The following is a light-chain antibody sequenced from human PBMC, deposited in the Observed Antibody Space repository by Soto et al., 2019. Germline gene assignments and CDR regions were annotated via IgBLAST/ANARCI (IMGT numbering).Light chain of an antibody. Sequence: EIVLTQSPGTLSSSPGERATLSCRASQSVSSSYFAWYQQKPGQAPRLLIYAASSRATCIPDRISGSGSGTNFTLTISRLDPEDFAVYYCQQYGSSSCTFGQGTMVEI. V-gene: IGKV3-20*01. CDR1: QSVSSSY. J-gene: IGKJ1*01. CDR3: QQYGSSSCT. CDR2: AAS.